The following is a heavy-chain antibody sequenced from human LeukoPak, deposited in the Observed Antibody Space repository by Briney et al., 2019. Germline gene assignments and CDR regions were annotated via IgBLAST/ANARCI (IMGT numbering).Heavy chain of an antibody. CDR3: ARVAAAIDY. D-gene: IGHD6-13*01. CDR2: IYYSGST. CDR1: GFTFSSYS. Sequence: GSLRLSCAASGFTFSSYSMNWVRQAPGKGLEWIGSIYYSGSTYYNPSLKSRVTISVDTSKNQFSLKLSSVTAADTAVYYCARVAAAIDYWGQGTLVTVSS. V-gene: IGHV4-39*07. J-gene: IGHJ4*02.